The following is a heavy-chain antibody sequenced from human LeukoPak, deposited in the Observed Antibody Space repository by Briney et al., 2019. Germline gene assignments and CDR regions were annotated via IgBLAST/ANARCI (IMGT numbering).Heavy chain of an antibody. J-gene: IGHJ4*02. V-gene: IGHV4-59*02. CDR1: GGSVSSYY. D-gene: IGHD3-10*01. CDR3: AGGGNFSGSYSD. Sequence: SETLSLTCTVSGGSVSSYYWSWIRQPPGKGLEWIGYIYYSGSTNYNPSLKSRVTISVDTSKNQFSLKLSSVTAADTAVYYCAGGGNFSGSYSDWGQGTLVTVSS. CDR2: IYYSGST.